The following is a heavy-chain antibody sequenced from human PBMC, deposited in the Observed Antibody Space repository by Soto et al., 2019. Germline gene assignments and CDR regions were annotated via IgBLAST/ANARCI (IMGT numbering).Heavy chain of an antibody. CDR1: GYTFTGYY. V-gene: IGHV1-2*02. D-gene: IGHD1-26*01. J-gene: IGHJ4*02. Sequence: QVQLVQSGAEVKKPGASVKVSCKASGYTFTGYYMHWVRQAPGQGLEWMGWINPNSGGTNYAQKFQDRVTMTSDTSISTAYMELSRLRSDDTAVYYCARDLEWEPRAYFDYWGQGTLVTVSS. CDR3: ARDLEWEPRAYFDY. CDR2: INPNSGGT.